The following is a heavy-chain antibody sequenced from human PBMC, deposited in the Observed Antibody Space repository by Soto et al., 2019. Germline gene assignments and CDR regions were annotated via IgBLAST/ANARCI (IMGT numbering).Heavy chain of an antibody. CDR2: INHSGST. Sequence: NPSETLSLTCAVYGGSFSGYYWSWIRQPPGKGLEWIGEINHSGSTNYNPSLKSRVTISVDTSKNQFSLKLSSVTAADTAVYYCARRPTSIAARRGSSRGYYFDYWGQGTLVTVSS. J-gene: IGHJ4*02. CDR1: GGSFSGYY. V-gene: IGHV4-34*01. D-gene: IGHD6-6*01. CDR3: ARRPTSIAARRGSSRGYYFDY.